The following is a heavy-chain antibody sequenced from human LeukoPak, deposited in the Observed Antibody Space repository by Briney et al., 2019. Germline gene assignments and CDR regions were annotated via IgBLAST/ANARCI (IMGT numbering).Heavy chain of an antibody. V-gene: IGHV4-31*03. CDR3: ARLRYFDWSPYYFDY. Sequence: SGTLSLTCTVSGGSISSGGYYWSWIRQHPGKGLEWIGYIYYSGSTYYNPSLKSRVTISVDTSKNQFSLKLSSVTAADTAVYYCARLRYFDWSPYYFDYWGQGTLVTVSS. J-gene: IGHJ4*02. CDR1: GGSISSGGYY. CDR2: IYYSGST. D-gene: IGHD3-9*01.